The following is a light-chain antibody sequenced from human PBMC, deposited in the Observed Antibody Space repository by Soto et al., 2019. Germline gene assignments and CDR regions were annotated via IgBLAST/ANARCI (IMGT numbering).Light chain of an antibody. Sequence: QSVLTQPPSVSGAPGQRVTISCTGSSSNIGAGYDVHWYQQLPGTAPKLLIYGNSNRPSGVPDRFSGSKSGTSASLAITGLQAEDEADYYCQSYDSSLSGVVCGGGTQLTLL. CDR1: SSNIGAGYD. CDR3: QSYDSSLSGVV. V-gene: IGLV1-40*01. J-gene: IGLJ2*01. CDR2: GNS.